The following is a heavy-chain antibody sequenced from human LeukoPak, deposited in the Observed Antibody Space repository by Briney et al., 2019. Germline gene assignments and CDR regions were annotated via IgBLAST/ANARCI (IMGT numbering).Heavy chain of an antibody. D-gene: IGHD4-17*01. CDR3: ARGMTTVTNPFDY. V-gene: IGHV4-39*01. CDR1: GGSISSSSYY. CDR2: IYYSGST. Sequence: PSETLSLTCTVSGGSISSSSYYWGWIRQPPGKGLEWIGSIYYSGSTYYNPSLKSRVTISVDTSKNQFSLKLSSVTAADTAVYYCARGMTTVTNPFDYWGQGTLVTVSS. J-gene: IGHJ4*02.